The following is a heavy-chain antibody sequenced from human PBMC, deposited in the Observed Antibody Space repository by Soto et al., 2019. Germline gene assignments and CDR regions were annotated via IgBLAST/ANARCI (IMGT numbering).Heavy chain of an antibody. J-gene: IGHJ4*02. CDR3: ARQGRQGYSSSWFDY. CDR2: IYPGDSDT. D-gene: IGHD6-13*01. Sequence: GEALKISCKGSWYSFTNYWIGWVRQIPGKGLEWMGIIYPGDSDTRYSPSFQGQVTISADKSISTAYLQWSSLKASDTAMYYCARQGRQGYSSSWFDYWGQGTLVTSPQ. V-gene: IGHV5-51*01. CDR1: WYSFTNYW.